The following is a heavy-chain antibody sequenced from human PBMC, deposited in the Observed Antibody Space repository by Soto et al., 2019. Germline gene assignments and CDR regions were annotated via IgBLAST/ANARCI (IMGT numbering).Heavy chain of an antibody. Sequence: QPGGSLRLSCAASGFTFSSYAMSWVRQAPGKGLEWVSAISGSGGSTYYADSVKGRFTISRDNSKNTLYLQMNSLRAGDTAVYYRAKLDYYDSSGYSDYFDYWGQGTLVTVSS. CDR2: ISGSGGST. D-gene: IGHD3-22*01. CDR1: GFTFSSYA. CDR3: AKLDYYDSSGYSDYFDY. V-gene: IGHV3-23*01. J-gene: IGHJ4*02.